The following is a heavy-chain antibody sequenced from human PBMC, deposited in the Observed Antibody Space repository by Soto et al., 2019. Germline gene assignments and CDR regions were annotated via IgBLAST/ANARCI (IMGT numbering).Heavy chain of an antibody. CDR1: GFTFSSYA. CDR2: ISSNGGST. Sequence: GGSLRLSCSASGFTFSSYAMHWVRQAPGKXLEYVSAISSNGGSTYYAGSVKGRFTISRDNSKNTLYLQMSSLRAEDTAVYYCVKGGSGSYYFHYYYGMDVWGQGPTVTVFS. J-gene: IGHJ6*02. V-gene: IGHV3-64D*06. CDR3: VKGGSGSYYFHYYYGMDV. D-gene: IGHD3-10*01.